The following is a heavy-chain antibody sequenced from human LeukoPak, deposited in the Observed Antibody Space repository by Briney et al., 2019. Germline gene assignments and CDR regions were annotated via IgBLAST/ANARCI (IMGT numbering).Heavy chain of an antibody. Sequence: SETLSLTCAVYGGSSSGYYWSWIRQPPGKGLEWIAYIYYSGSTNYNPSLKSRVTISVDTSKNQFSLKLSSVTAADTAVYYCARGLQPAYYYYYMDVWGKGTTVTVSS. CDR2: IYYSGST. J-gene: IGHJ6*03. CDR1: GGSSSGYY. CDR3: ARGLQPAYYYYYMDV. D-gene: IGHD6-13*01. V-gene: IGHV4-59*01.